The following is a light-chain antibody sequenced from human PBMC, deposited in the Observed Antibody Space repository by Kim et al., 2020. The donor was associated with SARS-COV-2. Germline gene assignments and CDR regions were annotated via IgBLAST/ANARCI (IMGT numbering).Light chain of an antibody. J-gene: IGKJ2*03. CDR3: QQFHNWPLYS. Sequence: QEERTALSCRARQGISSNFAWYQQNPGQAPRLLIYGASTRAPNIPARFSGSGSGTEFTLTISSLQSEDFAVYYCQQFHNWPLYSFGQGTKLEI. V-gene: IGKV3-15*01. CDR1: QGISSN. CDR2: GAS.